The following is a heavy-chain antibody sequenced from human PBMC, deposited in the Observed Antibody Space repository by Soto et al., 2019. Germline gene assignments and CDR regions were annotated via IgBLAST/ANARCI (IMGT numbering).Heavy chain of an antibody. D-gene: IGHD4-17*01. V-gene: IGHV3-23*01. Sequence: GGSLRLSCVVSGRTFRSYAMSWVRQAPGKGLEWVSGISGGGAGTYYADSVKGRFTISRDPSTTTLFLDMYSLGAEDTAIYYCAKGRNPGHGDRLCAFDSWGRRALVIVSS. CDR2: ISGGGAGT. CDR1: GRTFRSYA. J-gene: IGHJ4*02. CDR3: AKGRNPGHGDRLCAFDS.